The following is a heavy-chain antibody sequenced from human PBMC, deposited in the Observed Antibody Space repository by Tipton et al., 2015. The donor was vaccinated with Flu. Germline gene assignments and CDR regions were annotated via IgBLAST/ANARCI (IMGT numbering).Heavy chain of an antibody. V-gene: IGHV3-7*03. D-gene: IGHD6-19*01. CDR3: ARAVAGRESY. CDR2: IKQDGSEK. J-gene: IGHJ4*02. CDR1: GFTFSSYW. Sequence: GSLRLSCAAASGFTFSSYWMTWVRQAPGKGLEWVANIKQDGSEKYYVDSVRGRFTISRDNAKNSLYLQMNSLRAEDTAVYYCARAVAGRESYWGQGTLVTVSS.